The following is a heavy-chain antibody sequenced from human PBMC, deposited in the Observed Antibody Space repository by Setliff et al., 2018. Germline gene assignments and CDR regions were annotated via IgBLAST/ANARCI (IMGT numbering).Heavy chain of an antibody. D-gene: IGHD3-10*01. CDR2: ISSGGSTI. V-gene: IGHV3-48*03. CDR1: GFTFSDYE. CDR3: ARSVGSGSYP. Sequence: GGSLRLSCAASGFTFSDYEMNWVRQAPGKGLEWVSYISSGGSTIFYADSVKGRLTISRDNAKNSLYLQMSSLRAEDTAVYYCARSVGSGSYPWGQGTLVTVSS. J-gene: IGHJ4*02.